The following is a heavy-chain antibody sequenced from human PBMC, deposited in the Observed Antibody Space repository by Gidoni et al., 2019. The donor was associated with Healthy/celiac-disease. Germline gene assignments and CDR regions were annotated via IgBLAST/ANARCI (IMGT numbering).Heavy chain of an antibody. D-gene: IGHD3-16*01. CDR3: ASAPGECFDL. V-gene: IGHV1-8*01. J-gene: IGHJ2*01. CDR2: MNPKRGNP. Sequence: QLQLVQSGAEVKKPGASAKGSGKASGYTFTSYDINWVRQATGQGPEWMGWMNPKRGNPGYAPRYQGRVTMTRNPSISTASMELRSLRSEDTAVYYCASAPGECFDLWGRGTLVTVSS. CDR1: GYTFTSYD.